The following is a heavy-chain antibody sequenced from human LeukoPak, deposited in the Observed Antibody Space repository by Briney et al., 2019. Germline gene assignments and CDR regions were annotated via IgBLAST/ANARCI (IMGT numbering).Heavy chain of an antibody. CDR2: ISGGGERT. CDR3: GKDGGQYSSGPEFDP. Sequence: PGGSLRLSCAASGIVFSNTAMNWARQSPGRGLEWILAISGGGERTFYADSVKGRFTISRDNSKNMVYLQMNSLRVDDTAIYYCGKDGGQYSSGPEFDPRGQGALVTVSS. J-gene: IGHJ5*02. CDR1: GIVFSNTA. V-gene: IGHV3-23*01. D-gene: IGHD3-22*01.